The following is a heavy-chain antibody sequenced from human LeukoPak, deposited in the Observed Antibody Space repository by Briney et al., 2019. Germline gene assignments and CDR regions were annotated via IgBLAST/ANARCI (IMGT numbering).Heavy chain of an antibody. Sequence: ASVKVSCKASGYTFTSYGISWVRRAPGQGLEWMGWISAYNGNTNYAQKLQGRVTMTTDTSTSTAYMELRSLRSDDTAVYYCARDLGYCSGGSCYGFDYWGQGTLVTVSS. CDR3: ARDLGYCSGGSCYGFDY. CDR2: ISAYNGNT. D-gene: IGHD2-15*01. J-gene: IGHJ4*02. V-gene: IGHV1-18*01. CDR1: GYTFTSYG.